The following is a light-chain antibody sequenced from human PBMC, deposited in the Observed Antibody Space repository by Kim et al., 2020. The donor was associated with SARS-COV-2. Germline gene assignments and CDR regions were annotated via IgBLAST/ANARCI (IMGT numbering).Light chain of an antibody. J-gene: IGLJ2*01. CDR3: SSYTSSSTLVV. CDR1: SSDIDDDNY. Sequence: QSITISCTGTSSDIDDDNYVSWYQQHPGKAPKLMIYEVTKRPSGVSTRFSGSKSGNTASLTISGLQAEDVADYYCSSYTSSSTLVVFGGGTQLTVL. CDR2: EVT. V-gene: IGLV2-14*01.